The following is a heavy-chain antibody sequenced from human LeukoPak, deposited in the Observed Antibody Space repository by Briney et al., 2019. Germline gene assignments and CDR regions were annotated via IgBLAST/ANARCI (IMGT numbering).Heavy chain of an antibody. J-gene: IGHJ4*02. CDR3: ARDISTTWAGVDY. CDR1: GYTFTGYY. CDR2: INPNSGGT. D-gene: IGHD6-13*01. V-gene: IGHV1-2*04. Sequence: ASVTVSCKASGYTFTGYYIHWVRQAPGQGLEWMGWINPNSGGTNYAQKFEGWVTLTRDTSINTAYMDLRRLKSDDTAIYYCARDISTTWAGVDYWGQGTLVTVSS.